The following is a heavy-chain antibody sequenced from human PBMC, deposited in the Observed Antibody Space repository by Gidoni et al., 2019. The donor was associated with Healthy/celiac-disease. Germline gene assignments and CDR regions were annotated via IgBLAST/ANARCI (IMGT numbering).Heavy chain of an antibody. CDR3: ANTYCGGDCYPDY. CDR2: ISYDGSNK. J-gene: IGHJ4*02. V-gene: IGHV3-30*18. CDR1: GFPFSSYG. Sequence: QVQLVESGGGVVPPGRSLRLSCAASGFPFSSYGMHWVRQAPGKGLEWVAVISYDGSNKYYADSVKGRFTISRDNSKNTLYLKMNSLRAEDTAVYYCANTYCGGDCYPDYWGQGTLVTVSS. D-gene: IGHD2-21*02.